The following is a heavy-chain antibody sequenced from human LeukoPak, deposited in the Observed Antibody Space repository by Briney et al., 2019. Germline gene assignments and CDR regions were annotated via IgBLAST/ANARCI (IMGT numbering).Heavy chain of an antibody. CDR3: VRDLGGRSGH. Sequence: PGGSLRLSCAASGFTFSSNWMHWVRQAPGKGLVWVSRINEDGSTTNYADSEKGRSTIFRDDAKNTLYLQTNSLRAEDTAVYYCVRDLGGRSGHWGQGTLVTVSS. CDR1: GFTFSSNW. CDR2: INEDGSTT. D-gene: IGHD1-26*01. J-gene: IGHJ4*02. V-gene: IGHV3-74*01.